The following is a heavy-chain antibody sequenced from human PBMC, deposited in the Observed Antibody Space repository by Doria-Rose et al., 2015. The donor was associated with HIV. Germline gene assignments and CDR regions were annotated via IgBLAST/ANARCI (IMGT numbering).Heavy chain of an antibody. CDR1: GDSISNGDSF. Sequence: QVQLQESGPGLVRPSQTLSLTCTVSGDSISNGDSFWSWIRQPPGKGPEWIGYISSSGTTYYYPSLRGRLTISLDASKNQFSLNLNSVTAADTAVYYCARARNYGFPHFFDFWGQGTLVTVSS. V-gene: IGHV4-30-4*01. CDR2: ISSSGTT. J-gene: IGHJ4*02. D-gene: IGHD3-10*01. CDR3: ARARNYGFPHFFDF.